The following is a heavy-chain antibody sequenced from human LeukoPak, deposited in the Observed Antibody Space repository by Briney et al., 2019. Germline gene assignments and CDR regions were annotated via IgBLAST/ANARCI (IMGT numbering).Heavy chain of an antibody. CDR2: ISGYNGNT. V-gene: IGHV1-18*01. J-gene: IGHJ4*02. CDR1: GYTFTSYG. CDR3: ARDLLTGNTGDY. D-gene: IGHD1-7*01. Sequence: VASVKVSCKASGYTFTSYGFNWVRQAPGQGLEWLGWISGYNGNTEYAQKVQGRVTMTTDTSTNTAYMELRSLGSDDTAVYYCARDLLTGNTGDYRGQGTLVTVSA.